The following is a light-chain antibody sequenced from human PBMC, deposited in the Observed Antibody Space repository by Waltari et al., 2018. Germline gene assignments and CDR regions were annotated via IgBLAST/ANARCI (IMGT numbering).Light chain of an antibody. CDR3: QSYDTSLSVV. CDR1: GSNIGAGYD. V-gene: IGLV1-40*01. J-gene: IGLJ2*01. Sequence: QSVLTQPPSVSGAPGQRVTISCTGGGSNIGAGYDVQWYRQLPGKAPELLIYGVNNRPAGVPDRFFGSLSGTSASLAITGLQAEDEADYYCQSYDTSLSVVFGGGTKLTV. CDR2: GVN.